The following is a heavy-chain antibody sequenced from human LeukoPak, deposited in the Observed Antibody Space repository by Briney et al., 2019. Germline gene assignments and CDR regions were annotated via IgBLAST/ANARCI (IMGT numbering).Heavy chain of an antibody. D-gene: IGHD3-22*01. CDR1: GGSISSYY. CDR3: ATRSAYYYDSSGYDY. V-gene: IGHV4-4*07. Sequence: SETLSLTCTVSGGSISSYYWSWIRQPAGKGLEWIGRIYTSGSTNYNPSLKSRVTMSVDTSKNQFSLKLSSVTAADAAVYYCATRSAYYYDSSGYDYWGQGTLVTVSS. J-gene: IGHJ4*02. CDR2: IYTSGST.